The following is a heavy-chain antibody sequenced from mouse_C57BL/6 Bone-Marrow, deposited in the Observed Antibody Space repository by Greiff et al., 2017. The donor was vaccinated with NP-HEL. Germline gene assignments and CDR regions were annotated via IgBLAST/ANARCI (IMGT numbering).Heavy chain of an antibody. CDR1: GYTFTDYY. CDR3: ARPYGSSFFDY. CDR2: IFPGSGST. V-gene: IGHV1-75*01. Sequence: QVQLQQSGPELVKPGASVKISCKASGYTFTDYYINWVKQRPGQGLEWIGWIFPGSGSTYYNEKFKGKATLTVDKSSCTAYMFLSSLTSEDSAVYFCARPYGSSFFDYWGQGTTLTVSS. J-gene: IGHJ2*01. D-gene: IGHD1-1*01.